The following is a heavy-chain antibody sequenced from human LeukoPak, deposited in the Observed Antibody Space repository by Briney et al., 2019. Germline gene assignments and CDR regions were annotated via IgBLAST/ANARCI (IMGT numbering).Heavy chain of an antibody. J-gene: IGHJ3*01. CDR1: GYSISSGYY. V-gene: IGHV4-38-2*02. CDR3: TRDWSHGAFDV. D-gene: IGHD3-3*01. Sequence: SETLSLTCTVSGYSISSGYYWGWTRQPPGKGLEWIGYIYYSGSTNYNPSLKSRVTISVDTSKNQFSLKLSSVTAADTAVYYCTRDWSHGAFDVWGQGTMVTVSS. CDR2: IYYSGST.